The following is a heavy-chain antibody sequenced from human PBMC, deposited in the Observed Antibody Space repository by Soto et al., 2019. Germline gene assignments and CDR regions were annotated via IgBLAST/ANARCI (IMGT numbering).Heavy chain of an antibody. CDR2: INHSGST. J-gene: IGHJ4*01. CDR1: GGSFSGYY. D-gene: IGHD6-6*01. Sequence: SETLSLTCAVYGGSFSGYYWSWIRRPPGKGLEWIGEINHSGSTNYNPSLKSRVTISVDTSKNQFSLKLSSVTAADTAVYYCASSTGLPYSSSSCYFDYWRQGTLVTVSS. V-gene: IGHV4-34*01. CDR3: ASSTGLPYSSSSCYFDY.